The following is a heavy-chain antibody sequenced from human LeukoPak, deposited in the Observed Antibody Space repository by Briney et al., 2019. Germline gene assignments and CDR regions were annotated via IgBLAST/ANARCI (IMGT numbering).Heavy chain of an antibody. CDR2: IKQDGSEK. CDR1: GFTFSSYW. V-gene: IGHV3-7*01. D-gene: IGHD3-16*01. Sequence: GGSLRLSCAASGFTFSSYWMSWVRQAPGKGLEWVANIKQDGSEKYYVDSVKGRFTISRDNAKNTLYLQMNSLRAEDTAVYYCARVRWGGLYYFDYWGQGTLVTVSS. CDR3: ARVRWGGLYYFDY. J-gene: IGHJ4*02.